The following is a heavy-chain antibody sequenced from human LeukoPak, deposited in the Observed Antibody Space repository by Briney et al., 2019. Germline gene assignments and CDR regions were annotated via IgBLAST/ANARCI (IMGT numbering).Heavy chain of an antibody. CDR2: IYTSGST. Sequence: SETLSLTCTVSGGSISSYYWSWIRQPAGKGLEWIGRIYTSGSTNYNPSLKSRVTMSVDTSKNQFSLKLSSVTAADTAVYYCARTTTPYYYDSSVYYYDYWGQGTLVTVSS. D-gene: IGHD3-22*01. CDR3: ARTTTPYYYDSSVYYYDY. J-gene: IGHJ4*02. V-gene: IGHV4-4*07. CDR1: GGSISSYY.